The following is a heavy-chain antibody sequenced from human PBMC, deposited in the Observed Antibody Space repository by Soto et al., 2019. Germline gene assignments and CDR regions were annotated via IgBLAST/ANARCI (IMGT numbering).Heavy chain of an antibody. D-gene: IGHD4-4*01. Sequence: GGSLRLSCAASGFTFSSYAMSWVRQAPGKGLEWVSAISGSGGSTYYADSVKGRFTISRDNSKNTLYLQMNSLRAEDTAVYHCAKDRGGFDYSTSFDYWGQGTLVTVSS. CDR2: ISGSGGST. CDR3: AKDRGGFDYSTSFDY. CDR1: GFTFSSYA. V-gene: IGHV3-23*01. J-gene: IGHJ4*02.